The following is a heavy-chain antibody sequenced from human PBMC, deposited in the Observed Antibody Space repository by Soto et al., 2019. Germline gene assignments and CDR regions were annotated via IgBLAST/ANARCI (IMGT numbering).Heavy chain of an antibody. CDR3: ALAGPGAEADYYYYYGMDV. D-gene: IGHD2-15*01. Sequence: ASVKVSCKASGYTFTSYDINWVRQATGQGLEWMGWMNPNSGNTGYAQKFQGRVTMTRNTSISTAYMELSSLRSEDTAVYYCALAGPGAEADYYYYYGMDVWGQGTTVTVS. J-gene: IGHJ6*02. CDR2: MNPNSGNT. V-gene: IGHV1-8*01. CDR1: GYTFTSYD.